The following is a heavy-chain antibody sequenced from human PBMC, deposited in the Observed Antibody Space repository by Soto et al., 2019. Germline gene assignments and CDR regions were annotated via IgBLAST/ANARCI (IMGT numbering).Heavy chain of an antibody. J-gene: IGHJ6*02. D-gene: IGHD3-10*01. CDR2: IYYSGST. CDR3: ARLMVRGVIIAHYYYYGMDV. Sequence: QLQLQESGPGLVKPSETLSLTCTVSGGSISSSSYYWGWIRQPPGKGLEWIGSIYYSGSTYYNPSLKSRVNRSVNTAKNQFSLKLSSVTAADTAVYYCARLMVRGVIIAHYYYYGMDVWGQGTTVTVSS. V-gene: IGHV4-39*01. CDR1: GGSISSSSYY.